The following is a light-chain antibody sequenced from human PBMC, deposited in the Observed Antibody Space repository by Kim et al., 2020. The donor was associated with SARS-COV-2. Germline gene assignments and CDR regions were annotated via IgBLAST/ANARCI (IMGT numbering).Light chain of an antibody. CDR2: DVS. J-gene: IGLJ2*01. Sequence: GPSITISCPGTSSDIGGYNYVSWYQQHPGKAPKLMIYDVSNRPSGVSNRFSGSKSGNTASLTISGLQAEDEADYYCSSYTSSSTVVFGGGTQLTVL. V-gene: IGLV2-14*03. CDR3: SSYTSSSTVV. CDR1: SSDIGGYNY.